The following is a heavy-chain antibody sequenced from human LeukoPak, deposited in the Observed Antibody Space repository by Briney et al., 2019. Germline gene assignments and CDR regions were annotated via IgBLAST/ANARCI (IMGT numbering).Heavy chain of an antibody. D-gene: IGHD4-17*01. CDR3: ARQGYGDYAGY. CDR1: GGSFSGYY. CDR2: INHSGST. Sequence: SETLSLTCAVYGGSFSGYYWSWIRQPPGKGLEWIGEINHSGSTNYNPSLKSRVTISVDTSKNQFSLKLSSVTAADTAVYYCARQGYGDYAGYWGQGTLVTVSS. J-gene: IGHJ4*02. V-gene: IGHV4-34*01.